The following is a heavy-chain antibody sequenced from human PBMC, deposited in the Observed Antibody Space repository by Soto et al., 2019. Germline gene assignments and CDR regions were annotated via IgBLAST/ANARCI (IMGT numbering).Heavy chain of an antibody. CDR3: ARGGCTNGVCPRTLDP. D-gene: IGHD2-8*01. J-gene: IGHJ5*02. CDR1: GGTFSSYA. V-gene: IGHV1-69*13. CDR2: IIPIFGTA. Sequence: SVKVSCKASGGTFSSYAISWVRQAPGQGLEWMGGIIPIFGTANYAQKFQGRVTITADESTSTAYMELSSLRSEDTAVYYCARGGCTNGVCPRTLDPCGQGTLVTVYS.